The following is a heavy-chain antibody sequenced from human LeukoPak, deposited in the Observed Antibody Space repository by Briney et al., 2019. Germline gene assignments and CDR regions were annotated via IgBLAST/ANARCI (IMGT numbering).Heavy chain of an antibody. CDR2: IYYSGST. Sequence: SETLSLTCTVSGGSISSYYWSWNRQPPGKGLEWIGYIYYSGSTNYNPSLKSRVTISVDTSKNQFSLKLSSVTAADTAVYYCARSLRSSRITMVRENYYFDYWGQGTLVTVSS. CDR3: ARSLRSSRITMVRENYYFDY. D-gene: IGHD3-10*01. CDR1: GGSISSYY. J-gene: IGHJ4*02. V-gene: IGHV4-59*01.